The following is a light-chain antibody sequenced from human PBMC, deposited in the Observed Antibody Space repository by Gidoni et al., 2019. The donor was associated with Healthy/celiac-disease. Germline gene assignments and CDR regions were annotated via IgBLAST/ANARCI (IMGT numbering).Light chain of an antibody. CDR1: QSVSSSY. CDR3: QQYGSSPYT. V-gene: IGKV3-20*01. Sequence: EIVLTQSPGTRSVSPGERATLSCRASQSVSSSYLAWYQQKPGQAPRLLIYGASSRATGIPDRFSGSGSGTDFTLTISRLEPEDFAVYYCQQYGSSPYTFGQGTKLEIK. CDR2: GAS. J-gene: IGKJ2*01.